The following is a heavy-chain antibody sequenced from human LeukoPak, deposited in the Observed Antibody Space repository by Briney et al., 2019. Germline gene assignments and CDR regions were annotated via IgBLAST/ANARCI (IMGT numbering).Heavy chain of an antibody. CDR2: MSAIGSSI. CDR1: GFTFRSYA. D-gene: IGHD6-19*01. Sequence: GGSLRLSCAASGFTFRSYAMSWVRQAPGKGLEWVSGMSAIGSSIYYADSVKGRFIISRDNSKDSLYLQMNTLRPEDTAVYYCVKGSQQWRIIGGYLDKWGQGTLVTVYS. CDR3: VKGSQQWRIIGGYLDK. J-gene: IGHJ4*02. V-gene: IGHV3-23*01.